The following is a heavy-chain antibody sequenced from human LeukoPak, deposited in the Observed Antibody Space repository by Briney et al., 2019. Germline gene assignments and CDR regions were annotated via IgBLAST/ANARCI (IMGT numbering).Heavy chain of an antibody. CDR3: AKGGRSLGYYFDY. Sequence: PGGSLRLSCAASGFTFDDYAMHWVRQAPGKGLEWVSGISWNSGSIGYADSVKGRFTISRDNAKNSLYLQMNSLRAEDMALYYCAKGGRSLGYYFDYWGQGTLVTVSS. CDR1: GFTFDDYA. V-gene: IGHV3-9*03. J-gene: IGHJ4*02. D-gene: IGHD1-26*01. CDR2: ISWNSGSI.